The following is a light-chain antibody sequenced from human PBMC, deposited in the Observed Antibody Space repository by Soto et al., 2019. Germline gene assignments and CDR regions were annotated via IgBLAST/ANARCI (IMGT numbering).Light chain of an antibody. Sequence: QSALTQPASVSGSPGQSITISCTGTSSDVGSYNLVSWYQQHPGKAPKLMIYESSKRPSGVSNRFSGSKSGNAASLTISGLQAEDEADYCCCSYAGSSTSVVFGGGTKLTVL. J-gene: IGLJ2*01. CDR2: ESS. V-gene: IGLV2-23*01. CDR3: CSYAGSSTSVV. CDR1: SSDVGSYNL.